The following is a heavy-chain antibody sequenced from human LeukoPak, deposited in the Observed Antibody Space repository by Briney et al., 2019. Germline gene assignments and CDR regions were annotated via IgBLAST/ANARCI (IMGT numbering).Heavy chain of an antibody. J-gene: IGHJ4*02. V-gene: IGHV4-34*01. CDR1: GGSFSGYY. CDR2: INHSGST. D-gene: IGHD6-19*01. Sequence: SETLSLTCAVYGGSFSGYYWSWIRQPPGKGLEWIGEINHSGSTNYNPSLKSRVTISVDTSKNQFSLKLSSVTAADTAVYYCARGPGYSSGHEDCWGQGTLVTVSS. CDR3: ARGPGYSSGHEDC.